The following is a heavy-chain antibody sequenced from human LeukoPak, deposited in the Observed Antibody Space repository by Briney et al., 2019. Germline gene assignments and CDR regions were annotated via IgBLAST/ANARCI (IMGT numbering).Heavy chain of an antibody. Sequence: GASVKVSCKASGYTFTGYYMHWVRQAPGQGLEWMGWMNPNSGNTGYAQKFQGRVTMTRNTSISTAYMELSSLRSEDTAVYYCARTLGIAAAGDDYWGQGTLVTVSS. V-gene: IGHV1-8*02. J-gene: IGHJ4*02. D-gene: IGHD6-13*01. CDR1: GYTFTGYY. CDR2: MNPNSGNT. CDR3: ARTLGIAAAGDDY.